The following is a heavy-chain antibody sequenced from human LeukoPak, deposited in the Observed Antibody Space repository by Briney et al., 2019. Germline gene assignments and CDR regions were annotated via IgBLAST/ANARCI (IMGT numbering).Heavy chain of an antibody. Sequence: GGSLRLSCAASGFTFSSYSMNWVRQAPGKGLEWVANIKQDGSEKYYVDSVKGRFTISRDNAKNSLYLQMNSLRAEDTAVYYCARDITYSSGWYNWFDPWGQGTLVTVSS. J-gene: IGHJ5*02. CDR2: IKQDGSEK. V-gene: IGHV3-7*01. CDR1: GFTFSSYS. CDR3: ARDITYSSGWYNWFDP. D-gene: IGHD6-19*01.